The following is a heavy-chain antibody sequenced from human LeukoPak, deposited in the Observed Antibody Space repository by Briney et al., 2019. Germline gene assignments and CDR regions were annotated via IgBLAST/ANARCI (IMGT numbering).Heavy chain of an antibody. CDR1: GGSISSYY. CDR3: ARLRDTGTTFRIFDY. Sequence: SETLSLTCTVSGGSISSYYWSWIRQPPGKGLEWIGYIYYSGSTNYNPSLKSRLTMSVDTSKSQFSLKLSSVTAGDTAIYYCARLRDTGTTFRIFDYWGQGALVTVSS. CDR2: IYYSGST. V-gene: IGHV4-59*01. D-gene: IGHD1-1*01. J-gene: IGHJ4*02.